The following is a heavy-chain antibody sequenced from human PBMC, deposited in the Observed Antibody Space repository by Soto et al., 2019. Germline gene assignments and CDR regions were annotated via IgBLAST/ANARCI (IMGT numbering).Heavy chain of an antibody. Sequence: QVQLVQSGAEVKKPGASVKVSCKTSGFTFTNYGFSWVRQPPGEGLEWMGWISAYNGNTNYAQKFQGRVTMTTDTSTSTVYMELRSLRSDDMAVYYCARDTYSNYDYWGQGTLVTVSS. V-gene: IGHV1-18*03. CDR3: ARDTYSNYDY. D-gene: IGHD4-4*01. J-gene: IGHJ4*02. CDR2: ISAYNGNT. CDR1: GFTFTNYG.